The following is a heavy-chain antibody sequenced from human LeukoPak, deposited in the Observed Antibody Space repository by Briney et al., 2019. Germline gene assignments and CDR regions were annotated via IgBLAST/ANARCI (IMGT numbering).Heavy chain of an antibody. CDR3: ARSGRRLQLGHFDY. V-gene: IGHV1-69*05. CDR2: IIPIFGTA. J-gene: IGHJ4*02. CDR1: GGTFSSYA. Sequence: ASVRVSCKASGGTFSSYAISWVRQAPGQGLEWMGGIIPIFGTANYAQKFQGRVTITTDESTSTAYMELSSLRSEDTAVYYCARSGRRLQLGHFDYWGQGTLVTVSS. D-gene: IGHD5-24*01.